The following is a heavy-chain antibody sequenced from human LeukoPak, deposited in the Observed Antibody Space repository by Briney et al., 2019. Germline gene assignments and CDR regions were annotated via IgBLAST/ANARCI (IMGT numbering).Heavy chain of an antibody. D-gene: IGHD3-22*01. V-gene: IGHV4-4*07. J-gene: IGHJ4*02. Sequence: SETLSLTCTVSGVSISSYYWSWTRQPAGKGLEWIGRIYTSGSTNYNPSLKSRLTMSVDTSKNQFSLKLSSVTAADTAVYYCARDLYYYDSSGYLSLDYWGQGTLVTVSS. CDR2: IYTSGST. CDR1: GVSISSYY. CDR3: ARDLYYYDSSGYLSLDY.